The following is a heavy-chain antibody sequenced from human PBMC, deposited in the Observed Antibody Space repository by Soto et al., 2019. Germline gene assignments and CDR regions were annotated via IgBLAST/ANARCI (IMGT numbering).Heavy chain of an antibody. V-gene: IGHV3-15*07. CDR1: GFTFSNAW. D-gene: IGHD3-3*01. Sequence: GSLRLSCAASGFTFSNAWMNWVRKAPGKGLEWVGRIKSKTDGGTTDYAAPVKGRFTISRDDSKNTLYLQMNSLKTEDTAVYYCTSLSITIFGVVLMDVWGQGTTVTVS. J-gene: IGHJ6*02. CDR2: IKSKTDGGTT. CDR3: TSLSITIFGVVLMDV.